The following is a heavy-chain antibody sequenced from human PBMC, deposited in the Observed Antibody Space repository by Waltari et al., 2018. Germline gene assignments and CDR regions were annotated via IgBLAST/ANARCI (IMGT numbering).Heavy chain of an antibody. V-gene: IGHV1-18*04. CDR1: GYTFNNYV. CDR3: AREGQWLASDS. CDR2: IAPHNGNT. J-gene: IGHJ4*02. Sequence: QVQLVQSGGEVTKPGASVRVSCKASGYTFNNYVSTWVRQAPGQGLEWMGWIAPHNGNTKYAQKFQGRVTMTRDTSTTTAYLEVRSLTSDDTAFYYCAREGQWLASDSWGQGTLGTVSS. D-gene: IGHD6-19*01.